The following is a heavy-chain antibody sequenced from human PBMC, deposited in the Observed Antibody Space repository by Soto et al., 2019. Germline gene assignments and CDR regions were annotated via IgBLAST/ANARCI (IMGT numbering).Heavy chain of an antibody. J-gene: IGHJ3*02. CDR2: IWYDGSNK. Sequence: GGSLRLSCAASGFTFSNFGMHWVRQAPGKGLEWVAAIWYDGSNKYYADSVKGRFTISRDNSKNTLYLQMNSLRAEDTAVYYCARDTPPAYYYDSSGYYYVPDAFDIWGQGTMVTVSS. D-gene: IGHD3-22*01. V-gene: IGHV3-33*08. CDR3: ARDTPPAYYYDSSGYYYVPDAFDI. CDR1: GFTFSNFG.